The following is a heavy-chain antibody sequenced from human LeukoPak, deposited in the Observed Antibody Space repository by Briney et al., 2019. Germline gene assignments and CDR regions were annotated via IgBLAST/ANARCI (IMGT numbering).Heavy chain of an antibody. CDR1: GDSISHYY. Sequence: PSETLSLTCTLSGDSISHYYWSWIRQSPGKGLEWIGYVYYSGSTNYNPSLKSRVTVSVDTSRNQFFLKLSSVTAADTAVYYCAREGSRYYTAYNFDYWGQGTQVTVSS. CDR3: AREGSRYYTAYNFDY. CDR2: VYYSGST. V-gene: IGHV4-59*01. J-gene: IGHJ4*02. D-gene: IGHD3-3*01.